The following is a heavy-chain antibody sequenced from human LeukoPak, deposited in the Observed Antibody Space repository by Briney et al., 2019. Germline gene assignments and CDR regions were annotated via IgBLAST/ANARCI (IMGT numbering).Heavy chain of an antibody. D-gene: IGHD6-19*01. CDR2: IIPIFGIA. CDR1: GGTFSSYA. V-gene: IGHV1-69*04. Sequence: SVKVSCKASGGTFSSYAISWVRQAPGQGLEWMGRIIPIFGIANYAQKFQGRVTITADKSTSTAYMELSSLRSEDAAVYYCARRGIAVAAHPDYWGQGTLVTVSS. CDR3: ARRGIAVAAHPDY. J-gene: IGHJ4*02.